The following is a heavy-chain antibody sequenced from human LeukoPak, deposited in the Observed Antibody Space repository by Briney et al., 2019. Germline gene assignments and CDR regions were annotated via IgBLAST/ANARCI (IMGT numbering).Heavy chain of an antibody. J-gene: IGHJ4*02. D-gene: IGHD3-22*01. CDR2: INPNSGGT. Sequence: GASVKVSCKASGYTFTGYYMHWVRQAPGQGLEWMGWINPNSGGTNYAQKFQGRVTMTRDTSISTAYMELSRLRSDDTAVYYCARVGPYYYDSSGYYDYWGQGTLVTVSS. CDR3: ARVGPYYYDSSGYYDY. CDR1: GYTFTGYY. V-gene: IGHV1-2*02.